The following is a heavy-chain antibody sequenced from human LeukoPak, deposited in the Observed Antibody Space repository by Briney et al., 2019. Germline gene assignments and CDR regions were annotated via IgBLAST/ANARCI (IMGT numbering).Heavy chain of an antibody. Sequence: ASVKVSCEASGYTFTNYGITWVRQAPGQGLEWMGWISAYNGNTNYAQKLQGRVTMTTDTSTSTAYMELRSLRSDDTAVYYCAGRIEYYFDYWGQGTLVTVSS. V-gene: IGHV1-18*01. J-gene: IGHJ4*02. CDR3: AGRIEYYFDY. CDR2: ISAYNGNT. D-gene: IGHD1-26*01. CDR1: GYTFTNYG.